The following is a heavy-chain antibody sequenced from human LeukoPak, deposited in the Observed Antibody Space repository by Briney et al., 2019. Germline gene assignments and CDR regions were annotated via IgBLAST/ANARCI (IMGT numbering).Heavy chain of an antibody. D-gene: IGHD1-26*01. CDR2: ISTSSYYI. CDR3: ARESGSYDY. J-gene: IGHJ4*02. Sequence: PGGSLRLSCASFGFTFSNYAMSWVRQAPGKGLEWVSSISTSSYYIYYADSVKGRFTISRDNAKDSLYLQMNSLRAEDTAVYYCARESGSYDYWGQGTLVTVSS. CDR1: GFTFSNYA. V-gene: IGHV3-21*01.